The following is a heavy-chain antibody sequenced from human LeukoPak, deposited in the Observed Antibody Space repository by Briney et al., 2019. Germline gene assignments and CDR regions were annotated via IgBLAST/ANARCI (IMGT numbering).Heavy chain of an antibody. CDR2: INHSGST. CDR1: GGSFSGYY. CDR3: ARRGINYDYVWGSYRYSTNWFDP. J-gene: IGHJ5*02. Sequence: SETLSLTCAVYGGSFSGYYWSWIRQPPGKGLEWIGEINHSGSTNYNPSLKSRVTISVDTSKNQFSLKLSSVTAADTAVYYCARRGINYDYVWGSYRYSTNWFDPWGQGTLVTVSS. V-gene: IGHV4-34*01. D-gene: IGHD3-16*02.